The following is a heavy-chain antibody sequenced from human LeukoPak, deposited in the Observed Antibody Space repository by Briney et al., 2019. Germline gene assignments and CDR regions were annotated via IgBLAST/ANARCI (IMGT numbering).Heavy chain of an antibody. D-gene: IGHD3-22*01. CDR2: IYHSGST. CDR1: GGSISSGGYS. CDR3: ASTNYDSSGYWRD. J-gene: IGHJ4*02. V-gene: IGHV4-30-2*01. Sequence: PSETLSLTCAVSGGSISSGGYSWSWIRQPPGKGLEWIGYIYHSGSTYYNPSLKSRVTISVDRSKNQFSLKLSSVTAADTAVYYCASTNYDSSGYWRDGGQGTLVTVSS.